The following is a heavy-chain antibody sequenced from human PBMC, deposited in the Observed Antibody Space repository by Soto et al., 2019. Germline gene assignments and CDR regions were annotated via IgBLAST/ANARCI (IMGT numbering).Heavy chain of an antibody. D-gene: IGHD6-25*01. J-gene: IGHJ5*01. CDR2: LSGSGGTT. CDR1: GFAFSSYA. V-gene: IGHV3-23*01. Sequence: EVQLLESGGGLVQPGGSLRLSCAASGFAFSSYAMTWVRQAPGKGLEWVSALSGSGGTTYSAQSVRGRFTIARDNSKNTLYLRMNGLSPEDSVIYYCAKFIVGTGGSSGWPWFLDSWGQGTLVTVSS. CDR3: AKFIVGTGGSSGWPWFLDS.